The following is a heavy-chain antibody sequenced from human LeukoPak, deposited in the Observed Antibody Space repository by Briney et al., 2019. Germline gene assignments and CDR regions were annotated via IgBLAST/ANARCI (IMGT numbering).Heavy chain of an antibody. Sequence: PGGSLRLSCVVSGFTFSSYARSWVRQAPGKGLESVAATSSGGSGKYHAASVRGRFTISRDNAKNSLYLQMTSLRAEDTAVYYCARDGITMRLLEYWRQGTLVTVSS. D-gene: IGHD3-10*01. V-gene: IGHV3-23*01. CDR1: GFTFSSYA. CDR3: ARDGITMRLLEY. CDR2: TSSGGSGK. J-gene: IGHJ4*02.